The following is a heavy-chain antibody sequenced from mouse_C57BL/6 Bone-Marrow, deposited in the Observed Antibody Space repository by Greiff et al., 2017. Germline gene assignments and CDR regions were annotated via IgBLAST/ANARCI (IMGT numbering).Heavy chain of an antibody. CDR3: ARLDGYLYYFDY. CDR2: IYPGDGDT. J-gene: IGHJ2*01. Sequence: VQLQQSGAELVKPGASVKISCKASGYAFSGYWMHWVKQRPGKGLEWIGQIYPGDGDTNYNGKFKGKATLTADKSSSTAYMQLSSLTSEDSAVYFCARLDGYLYYFDYWGQGTTLTVSS. CDR1: GYAFSGYW. D-gene: IGHD2-3*01. V-gene: IGHV1-80*01.